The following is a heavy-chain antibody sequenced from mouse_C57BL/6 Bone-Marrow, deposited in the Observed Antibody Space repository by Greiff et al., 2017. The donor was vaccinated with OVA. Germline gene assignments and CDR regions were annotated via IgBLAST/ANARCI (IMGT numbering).Heavy chain of an antibody. CDR2: IDPSDSET. V-gene: IGHV1-52*01. J-gene: IGHJ1*03. CDR1: GYTFTSYW. Sequence: VQLQQPGAELVRPGSSVKLSCKASGYTFTSYWMHWVKQRPIQGLEWIGNIDPSDSETHYNQKFKDKATLTVDKSSSTAYMQLSILTSEDSAVYYCARKNGNYGWYFDVWGTGTTVTVSS. CDR3: ARKNGNYGWYFDV. D-gene: IGHD2-1*01.